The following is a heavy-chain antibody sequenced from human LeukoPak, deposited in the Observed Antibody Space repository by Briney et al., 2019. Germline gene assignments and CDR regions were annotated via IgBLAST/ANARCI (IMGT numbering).Heavy chain of an antibody. Sequence: ASVKVSCKASGYTFTGYYMHWVRQAPGQGLEWMGWINPNSGGTNYAQKFQGRVTMTRDTSISTAYMELSRLRSEDTAVYYCATFQSGYSSYWFDPWGQGTLVTVSS. J-gene: IGHJ5*02. CDR2: INPNSGGT. CDR3: ATFQSGYSSYWFDP. CDR1: GYTFTGYY. V-gene: IGHV1-2*02. D-gene: IGHD3-3*01.